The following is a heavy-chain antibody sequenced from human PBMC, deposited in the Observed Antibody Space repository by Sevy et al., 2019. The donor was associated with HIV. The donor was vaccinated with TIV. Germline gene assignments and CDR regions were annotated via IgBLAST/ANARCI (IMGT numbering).Heavy chain of an antibody. J-gene: IGHJ6*02. CDR1: GGSFSGYY. CDR2: INHSGRT. V-gene: IGHV4-34*01. CDR3: ARGPAEIVVVPAAIYAMDV. Sequence: SETLSLTCAVYGGSFSGYYWSWIRQPPEKGLEWIGEINHSGRTNYNPSLKRRVTMSVDTSKNQFSLKLSSVTAADTAVYYCARGPAEIVVVPAAIYAMDVWGQGTTVTVSS. D-gene: IGHD2-2*02.